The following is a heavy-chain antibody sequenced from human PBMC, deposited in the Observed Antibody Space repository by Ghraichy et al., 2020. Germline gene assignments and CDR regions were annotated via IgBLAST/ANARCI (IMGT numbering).Heavy chain of an antibody. CDR3: ARVRVSSGSYDAFDI. J-gene: IGHJ3*02. CDR2: IYYSGST. Sequence: SETLSLTCTVSGGSISSYYWSWIRQPPGKGLEWIGYIYYSGSTNYNPSLKSRVTISVDTSKNQFSLKLSSVTAADTAVYYCARVRVSSGSYDAFDIWGQGTMVTVSS. D-gene: IGHD6-19*01. CDR1: GGSISSYY. V-gene: IGHV4-59*01.